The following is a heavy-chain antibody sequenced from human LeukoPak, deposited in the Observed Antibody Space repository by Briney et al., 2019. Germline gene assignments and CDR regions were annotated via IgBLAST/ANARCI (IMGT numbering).Heavy chain of an antibody. J-gene: IGHJ5*02. CDR2: IYYSGST. CDR1: GGSISSGDCY. CDR3: ARASVVVAAYSTWFDP. V-gene: IGHV4-30-4*01. D-gene: IGHD2-15*01. Sequence: SETLSLTCTVSGGSISSGDCYWSWLRQPPGKGLEWIGYIYYSGSTYYNPSLKSRVTISVDMSKNQFSLNLSSVTAADTAVYYCARASVVVAAYSTWFDPWGQGTLVTVSS.